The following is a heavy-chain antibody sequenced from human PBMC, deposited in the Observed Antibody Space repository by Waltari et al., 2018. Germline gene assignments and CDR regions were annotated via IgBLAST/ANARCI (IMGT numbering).Heavy chain of an antibody. J-gene: IGHJ4*02. Sequence: QVQLVQSGAEVKKPGSSVKVSCKASGGTFSSYAISWVRQAPGQGLEWMGGIIPIFGTANYAQKFQGRVTITADESTSTAYMELSSLRSEDTAVYYCARGGALCGGDCYWTFDYWGQGTLVTVSS. CDR1: GGTFSSYA. CDR2: IIPIFGTA. CDR3: ARGGALCGGDCYWTFDY. V-gene: IGHV1-69*01. D-gene: IGHD2-21*02.